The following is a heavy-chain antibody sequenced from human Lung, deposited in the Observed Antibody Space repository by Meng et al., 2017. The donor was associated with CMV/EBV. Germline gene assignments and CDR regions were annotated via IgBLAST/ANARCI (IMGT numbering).Heavy chain of an antibody. D-gene: IGHD5-24*01. CDR3: SGLEMSTTALDY. CDR2: ISTCGSTR. J-gene: IGHJ4*02. V-gene: IGHV3-48*03. Sequence: GESXKISXAVSGFTFSSYEMNWVRQAPGKGLEWVSYISTCGSTRYYADSVKGRFTVMRDNDKNSLFLQMDSLSAEDTAVYYCSGLEMSTTALDYWGQGALVTVSS. CDR1: GFTFSSYE.